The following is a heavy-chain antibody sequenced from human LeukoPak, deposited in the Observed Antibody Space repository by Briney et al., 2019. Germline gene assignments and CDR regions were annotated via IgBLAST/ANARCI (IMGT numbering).Heavy chain of an antibody. CDR2: MNPNSGNT. CDR1: GYTFTSYG. D-gene: IGHD3-10*01. CDR3: ARRVPYYGSGSYYRFDY. Sequence: GASVKVSCKASGYTFTSYGINWVRQATGQGLEWMGWMNPNSGNTGYAQKFQGRVTMTRNTSISTAYMELSSLRSEDTAVYYCARRVPYYGSGSYYRFDYWGQGTLVTVSS. V-gene: IGHV1-8*01. J-gene: IGHJ4*02.